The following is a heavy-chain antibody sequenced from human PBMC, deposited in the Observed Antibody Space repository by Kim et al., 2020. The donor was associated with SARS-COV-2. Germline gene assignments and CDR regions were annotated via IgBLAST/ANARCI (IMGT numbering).Heavy chain of an antibody. Sequence: GGSLRLSCAASGFTFSSYSMNWVRQAPGKGLEWVSSISSSSSYIYYADSVKGRFTISRDNAKNSLYLQMNSLRAEDTAVYYCARGGYCSGGSCYSYYYDSSGYLGDAYGMDVWGQGTTVTVSS. CDR3: ARGGYCSGGSCYSYYYDSSGYLGDAYGMDV. V-gene: IGHV3-21*01. J-gene: IGHJ6*02. CDR1: GFTFSSYS. CDR2: ISSSSSYI. D-gene: IGHD2-15*01.